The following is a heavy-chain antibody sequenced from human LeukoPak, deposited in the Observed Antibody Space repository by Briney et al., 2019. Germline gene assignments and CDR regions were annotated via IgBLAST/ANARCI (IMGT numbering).Heavy chain of an antibody. CDR3: ARDQPFPGIVVVTIFDY. CDR2: ISAYNGNT. V-gene: IGHV1-18*01. Sequence: ASVKVSCKASGYTFTSYGISWVRQAPGQGLEWMGWISAYNGNTNYAQKPQGRVTMTTDTSTSTAYMELRSLRSDDTAVYYCARDQPFPGIVVVTIFDYWGQGTLVTVSS. CDR1: GYTFTSYG. J-gene: IGHJ4*02. D-gene: IGHD3-22*01.